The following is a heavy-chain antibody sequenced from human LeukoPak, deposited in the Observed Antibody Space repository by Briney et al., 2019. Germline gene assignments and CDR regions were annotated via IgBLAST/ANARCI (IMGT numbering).Heavy chain of an antibody. V-gene: IGHV4-38-2*01. Sequence: PSETLSLTCAVSGYPISSGYYWGWIRQSPGKGLEWIGSIYHRGTTYYNPSLKRRVTISVDTSKNQFSLKLSSVTAADTAVYYCARIAMFYYESSGYYSDYWGQGTLVTVSS. D-gene: IGHD3-22*01. CDR3: ARIAMFYYESSGYYSDY. J-gene: IGHJ4*02. CDR1: GYPISSGYY. CDR2: IYHRGTT.